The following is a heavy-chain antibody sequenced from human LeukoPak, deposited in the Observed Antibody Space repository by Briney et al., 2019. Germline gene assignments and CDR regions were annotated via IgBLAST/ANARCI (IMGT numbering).Heavy chain of an antibody. J-gene: IGHJ4*02. Sequence: SETLSLTCTVSGGSISSYYWSWIRQPPGKGLEWIGYIYYSGSTNYNPSLTSRVTISVDTSKNQFSLKLSSVTAADTAVYYCARDRGTYFDYWGQGTLVTVSS. V-gene: IGHV4-59*01. CDR3: ARDRGTYFDY. CDR2: IYYSGST. D-gene: IGHD1-26*01. CDR1: GGSISSYY.